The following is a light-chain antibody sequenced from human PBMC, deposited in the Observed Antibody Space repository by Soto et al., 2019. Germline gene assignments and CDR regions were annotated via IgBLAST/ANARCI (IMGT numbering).Light chain of an antibody. CDR1: SSNIGSNT. Sequence: QSVLTQPPSASGTPGQRVTISCSGSSSNIGSNTVNWYQQLPGTAPKLLIYSNNQRPSGVPDRFSGSKSGTSASLAFSGLQSEDEADYYCAAWDDSLNGSYVFGTGTKLTVL. CDR3: AAWDDSLNGSYV. J-gene: IGLJ1*01. CDR2: SNN. V-gene: IGLV1-44*01.